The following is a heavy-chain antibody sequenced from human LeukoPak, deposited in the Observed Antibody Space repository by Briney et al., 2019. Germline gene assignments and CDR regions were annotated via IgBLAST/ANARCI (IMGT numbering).Heavy chain of an antibody. J-gene: IGHJ4*02. CDR1: GGTFSSYA. Sequence: SVKVPCKASGGTFSSYAISWVRQAPGQGLEWMGGIIPIFGTANYAQKFQGRVTITADESTSTAYMELSSLRSEDTAVYYCARAGNYYDSSGYLKYWGQGTLVTVSS. CDR2: IIPIFGTA. D-gene: IGHD3-22*01. V-gene: IGHV1-69*01. CDR3: ARAGNYYDSSGYLKY.